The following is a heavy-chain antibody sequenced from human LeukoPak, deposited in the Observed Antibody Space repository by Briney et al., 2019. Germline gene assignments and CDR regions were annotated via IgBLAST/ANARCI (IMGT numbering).Heavy chain of an antibody. CDR2: INWNGRSI. CDR3: AKPIEQLVRGPFDY. Sequence: PGGSLRLSCAASRFTFDEYGMSWVRQTAGRGLEWVSGINWNGRSIGYADSVKGRFTVSRDNAKSSLYLQMNSLRAEDTAVYYCAKPIEQLVRGPFDYWGQGTLVTVSS. J-gene: IGHJ4*02. CDR1: RFTFDEYG. V-gene: IGHV3-20*04. D-gene: IGHD6-13*01.